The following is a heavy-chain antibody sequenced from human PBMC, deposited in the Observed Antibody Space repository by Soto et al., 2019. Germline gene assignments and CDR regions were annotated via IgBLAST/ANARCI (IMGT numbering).Heavy chain of an antibody. Sequence: GGSLRLSCAASGFTFSSYAMSWVRQAPGKGLEWVSAISGSGGSTYYADSVKGRFTISRDNSKNALYLQMNSLRAEDTAVYYCAKIPPGYSYGYFYFDYWGQGTLVTVSS. V-gene: IGHV3-23*01. CDR1: GFTFSSYA. D-gene: IGHD5-18*01. CDR2: ISGSGGST. J-gene: IGHJ4*02. CDR3: AKIPPGYSYGYFYFDY.